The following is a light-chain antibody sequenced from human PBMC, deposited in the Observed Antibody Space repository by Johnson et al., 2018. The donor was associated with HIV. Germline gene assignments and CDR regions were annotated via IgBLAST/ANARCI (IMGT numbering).Light chain of an antibody. CDR2: DHD. Sequence: QPVLTQPPSVSAASGQRVDISCSGGSANIEDNYVSWYQQLPHTAPKLLISDHDKRPSGIPARFSGSTSAASAPLAFPGLPPGAEADYYCGTWDNSMNVYVVGTGTKFTVL. V-gene: IGLV1-51*01. CDR3: GTWDNSMNVYV. J-gene: IGLJ1*01. CDR1: SANIEDNY.